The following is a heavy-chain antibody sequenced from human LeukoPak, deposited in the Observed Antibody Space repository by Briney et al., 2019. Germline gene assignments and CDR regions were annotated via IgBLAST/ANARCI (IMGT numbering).Heavy chain of an antibody. V-gene: IGHV3-23*01. D-gene: IGHD1-26*01. CDR1: GLTFSSYT. Sequence: GGSLRLSRAASGLTFSSYTMSWVRQAPGKGLEWVSAISAGGGNTYYADSVKGRFTISRDNSKNTLYLQMNSLRAEDTAVYSCAVPQWELLNWGQGTLVTVSS. J-gene: IGHJ4*02. CDR2: ISAGGGNT. CDR3: AVPQWELLN.